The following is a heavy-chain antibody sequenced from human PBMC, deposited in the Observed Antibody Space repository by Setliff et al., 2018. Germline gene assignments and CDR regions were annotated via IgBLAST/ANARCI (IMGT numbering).Heavy chain of an antibody. D-gene: IGHD2-21*02. Sequence: GASVKVSCKASGYTLTNYYMHWVRQAPGQGLEWMGIINPSGGLTRYAQKFQGRVTLTTDTSTGTAYMELRSLTFDDTAVYYCARDWFCSGGDCSDVFDFWGRGTMVTVSS. CDR1: GYTLTNYY. CDR3: ARDWFCSGGDCSDVFDF. J-gene: IGHJ3*01. CDR2: INPSGGLT. V-gene: IGHV1-46*01.